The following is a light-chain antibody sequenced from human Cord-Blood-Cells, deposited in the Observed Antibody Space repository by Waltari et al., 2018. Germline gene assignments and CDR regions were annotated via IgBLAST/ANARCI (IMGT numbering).Light chain of an antibody. CDR1: QSMSSY. CDR3: QQSYSTPCT. V-gene: IGKV1-39*01. Sequence: DIQMTQSASSLSDSVGDRVTITCRASQSMSSYLNWYQQKPGKAPKLLIYAASSLQSGVPSRFSGSGSGTDFTLTISSLQPEDFATYYCQQSYSTPCTFGQGTKVEIK. CDR2: AAS. J-gene: IGKJ1*01.